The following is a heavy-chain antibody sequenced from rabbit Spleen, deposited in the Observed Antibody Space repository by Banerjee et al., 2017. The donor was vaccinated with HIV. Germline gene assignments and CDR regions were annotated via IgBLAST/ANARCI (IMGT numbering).Heavy chain of an antibody. CDR3: ARFFDL. V-gene: IGHV1S40*01. CDR2: IHGGSRNNI. CDR1: GFSFSSGSY. J-gene: IGHJ4*01. Sequence: QQLVESGGGLVKPGASLTLTCKASGFSFSSGSYMSWVRQAPGKGLEWIACIHGGSRNNIYYASWAKGRFTISKNSSTTVTLQMTGLTAADTATYFCARFFDLWVPGTLVTVS.